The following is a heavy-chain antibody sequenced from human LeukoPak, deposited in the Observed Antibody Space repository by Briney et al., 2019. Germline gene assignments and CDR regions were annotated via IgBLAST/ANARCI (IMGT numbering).Heavy chain of an antibody. CDR1: GYSLTSYW. CDR3: ATGIRTLTHLDY. J-gene: IGHJ4*02. D-gene: IGHD3-10*01. CDR2: MYPYKSET. Sequence: GESLKISCKGSGYSLTSYWIGWVRQMPGKGLEWMGIMYPYKSETRYSPSFQGQVTISADMSISTAYLQWGSLKASDTAIYYCATGIRTLTHLDYWGQGTLVSVSS. V-gene: IGHV5-51*01.